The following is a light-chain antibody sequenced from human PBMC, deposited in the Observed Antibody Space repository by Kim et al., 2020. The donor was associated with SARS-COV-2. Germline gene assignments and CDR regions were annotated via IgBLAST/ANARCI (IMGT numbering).Light chain of an antibody. V-gene: IGKV1-5*03. Sequence: ASVGASVTIACRASQSISRWFAWYQQKPGKAPKLLIYKASSLESGVPSRFSGGESGTEFTLTISSLQPDDFATYYCLQYNSYPLTFGGGTKVDIK. CDR3: LQYNSYPLT. J-gene: IGKJ4*01. CDR1: QSISRW. CDR2: KAS.